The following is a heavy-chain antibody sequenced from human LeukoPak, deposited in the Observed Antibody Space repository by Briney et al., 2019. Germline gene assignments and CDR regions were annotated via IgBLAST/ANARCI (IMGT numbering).Heavy chain of an antibody. CDR2: INPNSGGT. D-gene: IGHD2-21*01. CDR3: ARDQGSLVVDY. CDR1: GYTFTGYY. V-gene: IGHV1-2*02. J-gene: IGHJ4*02. Sequence: ASVKVSCKASGYTFTGYYMHWVRQAPGQGLGWMGWINPNSGGTNYAQKFQGRVTMTRDTSISTAYMEMSRLTSDDTAVYYCARDQGSLVVDYWGQGTLVTVSS.